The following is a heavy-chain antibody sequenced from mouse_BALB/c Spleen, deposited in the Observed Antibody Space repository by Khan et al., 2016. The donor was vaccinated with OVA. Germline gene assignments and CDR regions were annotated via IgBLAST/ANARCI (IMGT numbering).Heavy chain of an antibody. CDR1: GYIFTSYW. J-gene: IGHJ3*01. V-gene: IGHV1S132*01. CDR3: ASGSGFCNYFDY. D-gene: IGHD2-1*01. CDR2: IYPGTGSI. Sequence: VQLQQSGGDLVRPGASVKLSCKTSGYIFTSYWIHWVKQWSGQGLEWIARIYPGTGSIYYNENFKDKATLTADISSSTAYMQLGSLKSEDSAVYLCASGSGFCNYFDYWGQGTLVTVSA.